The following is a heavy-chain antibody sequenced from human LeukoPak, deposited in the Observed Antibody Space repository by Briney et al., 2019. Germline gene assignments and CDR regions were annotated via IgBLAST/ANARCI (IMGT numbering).Heavy chain of an antibody. Sequence: SETLSLTCAVYGGSFSGYYWSWIRQPPGKGLEWIGEINHSGSTNYNPSLKSRVTISVDTSKNQFSLKLSSVTAADTAVYYCARGVYCSSTSCYIGSSSSSKAFDYWGQGTLVTVSS. CDR2: INHSGST. CDR3: ARGVYCSSTSCYIGSSSSSKAFDY. J-gene: IGHJ4*02. V-gene: IGHV4-34*01. CDR1: GGSFSGYY. D-gene: IGHD2-2*02.